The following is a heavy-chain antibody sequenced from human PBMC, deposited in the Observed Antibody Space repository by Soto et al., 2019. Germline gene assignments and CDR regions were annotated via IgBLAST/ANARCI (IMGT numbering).Heavy chain of an antibody. V-gene: IGHV4-34*01. CDR2: INHSGSA. CDR3: ARGLISGSHYSGGWYYFDP. CDR1: GGSLSSYF. D-gene: IGHD1-26*01. J-gene: IGHJ4*02. Sequence: PSETLSLTCVVSGGSLSSYFWTWIRQPPGKGLEWIGQINHSGSANYNPSLKSRVTISVHTSSSQFSLELSSVTAADTAVYYCARGLISGSHYSGGWYYFDPWGQGTLVTVSS.